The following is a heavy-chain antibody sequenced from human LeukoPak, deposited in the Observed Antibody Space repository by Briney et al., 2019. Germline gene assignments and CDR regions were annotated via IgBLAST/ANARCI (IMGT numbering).Heavy chain of an antibody. CDR1: XGSISSSSYY. J-gene: IGHJ4*02. V-gene: IGHV4-39*01. CDR3: ARLVPYSSNWYFDY. CDR2: FYYSGGT. D-gene: IGHD6-13*01. Sequence: LXXXVSXGSISSSSYYWGWIRQPPGXGXEWXGSFYYSGGTYYNPSLKSRVTISVDTSKNQFSLKLSSVTAADTAVYSCARLVPYSSNWYFDYWGQGTLVTVSS.